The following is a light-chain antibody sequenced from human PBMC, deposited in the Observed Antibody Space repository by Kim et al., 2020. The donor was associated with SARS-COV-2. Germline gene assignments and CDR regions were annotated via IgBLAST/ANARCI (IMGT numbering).Light chain of an antibody. CDR1: RSVSSTY. Sequence: EIVMTQSPATLSLSPGERATLSCRASRSVSSTYLSWHQQKPGQAHRLLIYGGSTRATGIPARFSGSGSGTDFTLTISSLQPEDFAVYYCQQDYNLPLTFGGGTKLEI. CDR2: GGS. CDR3: QQDYNLPLT. J-gene: IGKJ4*01. V-gene: IGKV3D-7*01.